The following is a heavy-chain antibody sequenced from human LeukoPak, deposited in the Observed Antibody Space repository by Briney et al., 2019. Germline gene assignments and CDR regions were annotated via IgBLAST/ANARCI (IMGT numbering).Heavy chain of an antibody. CDR1: GGTFSSYA. Sequence: SVKVSCKASGGTFSSYAISWVRQAPGQGLEWMGRIIPILGIANYAQKFQGRVTITADKSTSTAYMELSSLRSEDTAVYYCAREDYYDSSGYYYPIDYWGQGTLVTVSS. J-gene: IGHJ4*02. CDR2: IIPILGIA. CDR3: AREDYYDSSGYYYPIDY. V-gene: IGHV1-69*04. D-gene: IGHD3-22*01.